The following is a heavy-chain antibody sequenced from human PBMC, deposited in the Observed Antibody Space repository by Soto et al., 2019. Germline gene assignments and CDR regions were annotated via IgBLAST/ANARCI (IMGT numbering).Heavy chain of an antibody. CDR3: ARGSGYRYGEELFDY. V-gene: IGHV1-2*02. J-gene: IGHJ4*02. Sequence: ASVKVSCKPSGYTFGDCYMHWVRQAPGQGLEWMGWINPNSGGTTYAQKFQGRVTMIRDTSISTAYMELSRLRSDDTAVYYCARGSGYRYGEELFDYWGQGTLVTVSS. D-gene: IGHD3-9*01. CDR2: INPNSGGT. CDR1: GYTFGDCY.